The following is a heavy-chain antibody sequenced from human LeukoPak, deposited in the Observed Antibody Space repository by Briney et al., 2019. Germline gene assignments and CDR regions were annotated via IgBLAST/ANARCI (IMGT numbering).Heavy chain of an antibody. V-gene: IGHV1-18*01. Sequence: ASVKVSCKASGYTFTSYGISWVRQAPGQGLEWMGWISAYTGNTNYAQNLQGRVTMTTDTSTSTAYMELRSLRSDDTAVYYCARDHIRYYYDSSGFLYWFDPWGQGTLVTVSS. CDR1: GYTFTSYG. D-gene: IGHD3-22*01. CDR2: ISAYTGNT. CDR3: ARDHIRYYYDSSGFLYWFDP. J-gene: IGHJ5*02.